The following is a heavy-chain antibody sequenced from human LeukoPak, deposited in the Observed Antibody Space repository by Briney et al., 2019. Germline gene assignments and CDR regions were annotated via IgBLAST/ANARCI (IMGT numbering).Heavy chain of an antibody. CDR2: IYYSGST. Sequence: SETLSLTCTVSGGSISSYYWSWIRQPPGKGLEWIGYIYYSGSTNYNPSLKSRVTISVDTSKNQFSLKLSSVTAADTAVYYCARRDPTYYYDSSGYWGAFDIWGQGTMVTVSS. CDR1: GGSISSYY. J-gene: IGHJ3*02. V-gene: IGHV4-59*08. CDR3: ARRDPTYYYDSSGYWGAFDI. D-gene: IGHD3-22*01.